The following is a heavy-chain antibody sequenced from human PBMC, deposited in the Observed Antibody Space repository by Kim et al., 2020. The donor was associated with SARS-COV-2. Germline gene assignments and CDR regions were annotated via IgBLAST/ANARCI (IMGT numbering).Heavy chain of an antibody. CDR3: GRDPGGLHLGDLYV. CDR2: INSYGDTI. J-gene: IGHJ6*02. Sequence: GGSLRLSCTTSGFTFRNYYMNWIRQAPGQGLEWIAYINSYGDTIYYADSVEGRFTISRDNTRNSLYLQMNSLTVEDTAVYYCGRDPGGLHLGDLYVWGHGTTLLVSS. V-gene: IGHV3-11*04. CDR1: GFTFRNYY. D-gene: IGHD3-16*01.